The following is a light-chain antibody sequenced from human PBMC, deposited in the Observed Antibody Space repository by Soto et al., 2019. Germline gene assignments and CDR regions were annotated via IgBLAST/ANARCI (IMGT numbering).Light chain of an antibody. CDR2: EVS. J-gene: IGLJ2*01. CDR3: SSYAGSNTVI. CDR1: SSDVGDYYY. V-gene: IGLV2-8*01. Sequence: QSALTQPPSASGSPGQSVTISCTGTSSDVGDYYYVSWYQQHPGKAPKLMIYEVSKRPSWVPDRFSGSKSGNTASLTVSGLQAEDEADYYCSSYAGSNTVIFGGGTKLTVL.